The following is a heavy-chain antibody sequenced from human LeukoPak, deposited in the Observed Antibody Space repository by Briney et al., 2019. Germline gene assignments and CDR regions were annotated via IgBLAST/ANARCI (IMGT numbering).Heavy chain of an antibody. V-gene: IGHV4-34*01. CDR2: INHSGST. CDR1: GGSFSGYY. D-gene: IGHD6-19*01. Sequence: SETLSLTCAVYGGSFSGYYWSWIRQPPGKGLEWIGEINHSGSTNYNPSLKSRVTISVDTSKNQFSLKLSSVTAADTAVYYCAASIAVAGTPRPYWYFDLWGCGTLVTVSS. CDR3: AASIAVAGTPRPYWYFDL. J-gene: IGHJ2*01.